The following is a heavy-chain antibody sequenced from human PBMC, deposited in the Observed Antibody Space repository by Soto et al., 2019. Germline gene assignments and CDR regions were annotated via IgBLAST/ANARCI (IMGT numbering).Heavy chain of an antibody. D-gene: IGHD3-3*01. CDR2: ISSSGSTI. Sequence: GGSLRLSCAASGFTFSDYYMSWIRQAPGKGLEWVSYISSSGSTIYYADSVKGRFTISRDNAKNSLYLQMNSLRDEDTAVYYCTRAPRGNDFWSGQFDYWGQGTLVTVSS. CDR3: TRAPRGNDFWSGQFDY. V-gene: IGHV3-11*04. J-gene: IGHJ4*02. CDR1: GFTFSDYY.